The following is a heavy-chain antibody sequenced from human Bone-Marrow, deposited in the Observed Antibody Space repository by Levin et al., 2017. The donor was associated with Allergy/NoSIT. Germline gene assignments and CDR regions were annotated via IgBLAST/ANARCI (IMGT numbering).Heavy chain of an antibody. V-gene: IGHV4-59*11. J-gene: IGHJ3*02. Sequence: PSETLSLTCTVSGGSMRSHYWSWIRQPPGKGLEWIGYIYYSGSTNYNPSLKSRVTISVDTSKNQFSLKLKSVTAVDTAVYYCATYGYCTGGNCYSEALDIWGQGTVVTVSS. CDR3: ATYGYCTGGNCYSEALDI. CDR1: GGSMRSHY. CDR2: IYYSGST. D-gene: IGHD2-15*01.